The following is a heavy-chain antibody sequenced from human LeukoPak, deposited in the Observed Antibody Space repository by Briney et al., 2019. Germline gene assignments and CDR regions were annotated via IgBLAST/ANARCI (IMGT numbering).Heavy chain of an antibody. D-gene: IGHD3-3*01. V-gene: IGHV3-21*01. CDR1: GFTFSSYS. CDR3: ARNVRSGYQDY. Sequence: GGSLRLSCAASGFTFSSYSMNWVRQAPGKGLEWVSSISSSSSYIYYADSVKGRFTISRDNAKNSLYLQMNGLRAEDTAVYYCARNVRSGYQDYWGQGTLVTVSS. J-gene: IGHJ4*02. CDR2: ISSSSSYI.